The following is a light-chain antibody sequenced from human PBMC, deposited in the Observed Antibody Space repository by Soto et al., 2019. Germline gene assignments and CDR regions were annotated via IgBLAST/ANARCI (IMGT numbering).Light chain of an antibody. J-gene: IGLJ1*01. CDR1: NSNIGSNA. V-gene: IGLV1-44*01. Sequence: QAMLTQPPSASATPGHRFTISCSGSNSNIGSNAVNWYQQLPGTAPKLLIYSNNQRPSGVPDRFSVSKSGTSASLAISGLQSEDEADYFCAAWDDRLTGYVFGTGTKVTVL. CDR3: AAWDDRLTGYV. CDR2: SNN.